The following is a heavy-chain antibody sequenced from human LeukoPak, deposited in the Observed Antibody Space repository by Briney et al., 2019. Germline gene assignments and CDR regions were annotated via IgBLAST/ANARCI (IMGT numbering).Heavy chain of an antibody. D-gene: IGHD3-3*01. CDR1: GFTFSSYA. CDR3: AKLGLRYFFDY. V-gene: IGHV3-23*01. CDR2: VSGSGGST. Sequence: GGSLRLSCAASGFTFSSYAMSWVRQAPGKGLEWVSAVSGSGGSTYYADSVKGRFTISRDSSKNTLYLQMNSLRAEDTAVYYCAKLGLRYFFDYWGQGTLVTVSS. J-gene: IGHJ4*02.